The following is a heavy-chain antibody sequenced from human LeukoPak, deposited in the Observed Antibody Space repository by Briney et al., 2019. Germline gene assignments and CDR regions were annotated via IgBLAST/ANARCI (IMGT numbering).Heavy chain of an antibody. V-gene: IGHV4-39*01. CDR1: GGSFSSSRYY. CDR2: IYYSGST. D-gene: IGHD6-13*01. J-gene: IGHJ5*02. CDR3: ARLEFAAVGNRWFDP. Sequence: PSETLSLTCTVSGGSFSSSRYYWGWIRQPPGRGLEWIGTIYYSGSTYYNPSLKSRFTISVDTSKNKFSRKGRCVTAADTAVYYCARLEFAAVGNRWFDPWGQGTLVTVSS.